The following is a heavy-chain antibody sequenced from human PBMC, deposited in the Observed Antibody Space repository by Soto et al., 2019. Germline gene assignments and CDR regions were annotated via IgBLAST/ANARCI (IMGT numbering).Heavy chain of an antibody. D-gene: IGHD3-10*01. CDR1: GGTFSSYT. CDR2: IIPILGIA. J-gene: IGHJ3*02. V-gene: IGHV1-69*02. CDR3: ARAPDYGSGSYPDAFDI. Sequence: QVQLVQSGAEVKKPGSSVKVSCKASGGTFSSYTISWVRQAPGQGLEWMGRIIPILGIANYAQKFRGRVTITADKPTSTAYLELSSLRSEDTAVYYCARAPDYGSGSYPDAFDIWGQGTMVTVSS.